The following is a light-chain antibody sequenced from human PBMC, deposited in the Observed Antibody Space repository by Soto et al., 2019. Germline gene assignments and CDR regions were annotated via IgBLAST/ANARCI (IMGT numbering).Light chain of an antibody. V-gene: IGKV3-20*01. J-gene: IGKJ2*01. Sequence: EIVLTQSPGTVSLSPGERATLSCRASQSVSSRNLAWYRQKPGQAPSLLIFGASNRATGIPDRFSGSGSGTDFTPTISRLEPEDCAVYYCLRYGYSPPAYTFGQGTKLEIK. CDR3: LRYGYSPPAYT. CDR2: GAS. CDR1: QSVSSRN.